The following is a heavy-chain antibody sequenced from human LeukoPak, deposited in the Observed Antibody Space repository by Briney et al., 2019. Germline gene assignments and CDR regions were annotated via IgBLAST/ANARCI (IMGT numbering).Heavy chain of an antibody. V-gene: IGHV3-23*01. D-gene: IGHD4-17*01. CDR2: ILSTGTT. Sequence: GRSLRLSCAASGFPFSASAMTWVRQAPGKGLEWVSHILSTGTTYYADSMRGRFTISRDNSKNTLYLLMTSLGADDTAVYYCATVKYDYGDPVGWFDPWGQGTLVTVSS. CDR1: GFPFSASA. CDR3: ATVKYDYGDPVGWFDP. J-gene: IGHJ5*02.